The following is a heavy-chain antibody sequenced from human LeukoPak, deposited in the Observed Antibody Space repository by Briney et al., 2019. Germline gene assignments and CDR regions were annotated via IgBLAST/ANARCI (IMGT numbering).Heavy chain of an antibody. CDR1: GFTFSSYS. J-gene: IGHJ4*02. CDR2: ISVSSTYI. CDR3: ARDLRSSGWYYFDF. D-gene: IGHD6-19*01. V-gene: IGHV3-21*01. Sequence: LRLSXAASGFTFSSYSMNWVRQAPGRGLEWVSSISVSSTYIHYADSIKGRFTISRDNAKNSLYLQMNSLRAEDTAVYYCARDLRSSGWYYFDFWGQGTLVTVSS.